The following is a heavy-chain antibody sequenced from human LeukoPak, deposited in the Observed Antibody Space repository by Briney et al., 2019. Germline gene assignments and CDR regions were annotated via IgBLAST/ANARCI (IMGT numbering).Heavy chain of an antibody. V-gene: IGHV5-51*01. D-gene: IGHD5-24*01. CDR1: GYSFNIYW. Sequence: GESLKISCKGSGYSFNIYWIGWVRQIPGKGLEWMGIIYPGDSDTRYSPSFQGQVTISADKSISTAYLQWSSLKASDTAIYYCARRGYGDGRDYWGRGTLVTVSS. CDR2: IYPGDSDT. J-gene: IGHJ4*02. CDR3: ARRGYGDGRDY.